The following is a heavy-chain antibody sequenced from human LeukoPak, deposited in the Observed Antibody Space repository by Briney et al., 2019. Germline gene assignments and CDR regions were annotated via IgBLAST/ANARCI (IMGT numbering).Heavy chain of an antibody. CDR3: TTWTGGVVVTN. V-gene: IGHV3-15*01. CDR2: IKSNTDGGTT. Sequence: GGSLRLSCAASGFTFTNAWMTWVRQAPGKGLEWVGRIKSNTDGGTTDYAAPVKGRFTISRDDSKNTLYLQLNSLKTDDTAVYYCTTWTGGVVVTNWGQGTLVTVSS. CDR1: GFTFTNAW. J-gene: IGHJ4*02. D-gene: IGHD2-2*01.